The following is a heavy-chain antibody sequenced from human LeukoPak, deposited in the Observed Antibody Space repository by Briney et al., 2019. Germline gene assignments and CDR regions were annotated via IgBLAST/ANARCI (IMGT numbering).Heavy chain of an antibody. CDR2: ISDGGTDT. CDR1: GFTFSTYA. J-gene: IGHJ4*02. Sequence: GGSLRLSCAASGFTFSTYAMSWVRQAPGKGLDWVSTISDGGTDTHYADSVKGRFTISRDNSNNTLHLQMNSLRAEDTAVYYCVKALYGDYGRFDYWGQGTLVTVSS. D-gene: IGHD4-17*01. V-gene: IGHV3-23*01. CDR3: VKALYGDYGRFDY.